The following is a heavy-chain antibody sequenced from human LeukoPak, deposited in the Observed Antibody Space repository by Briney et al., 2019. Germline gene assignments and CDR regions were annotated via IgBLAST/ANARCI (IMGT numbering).Heavy chain of an antibody. J-gene: IGHJ4*02. CDR2: INPNSGGT. CDR1: GYTFTGYY. Sequence: ASVKVSCKASGYTFTGYYMHWVRQAPGQGLEWMGWINPNSGGTNYAQKLQGRVTMTTDTSTSTAYMELRSLRSDDTAVYYCARPYEQWLVYYFDYWGQGTLVTVSS. D-gene: IGHD6-19*01. CDR3: ARPYEQWLVYYFDY. V-gene: IGHV1-2*02.